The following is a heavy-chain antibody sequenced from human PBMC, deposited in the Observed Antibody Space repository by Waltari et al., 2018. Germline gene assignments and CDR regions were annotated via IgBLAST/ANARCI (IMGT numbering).Heavy chain of an antibody. V-gene: IGHV3-9*01. J-gene: IGHJ4*02. CDR2: ITFNSGNI. CDR1: GFNCNGHV. D-gene: IGHD3-22*01. CDR3: AKDMVDSSGSLYYFDS. Sequence: EVLLVESGGGLVQHGRSLRLSCVGSGFNCNGHVMKWVRQVPGNGLDWVSVITFNSGNIAYADSVRGRFTISRDNAKNSLYLRMNSLRPEDTALYFCAKDMVDSSGSLYYFDSWGQGTLVIVSS.